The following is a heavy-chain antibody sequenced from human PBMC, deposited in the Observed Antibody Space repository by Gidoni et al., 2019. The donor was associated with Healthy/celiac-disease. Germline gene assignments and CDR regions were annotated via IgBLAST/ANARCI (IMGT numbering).Heavy chain of an antibody. J-gene: IGHJ6*03. CDR1: GGSVSSGSYY. CDR2: IYYSGST. V-gene: IGHV4-61*01. D-gene: IGHD4-17*01. Sequence: QVQLQESGPGLVKPSETLSLTCTVSGGSVSSGSYYWSWIRQPPGKGLEWIGYIYYSGSTNYNPSLKSRVTISVDTSKNQFSLKLSSVTAADTAVYYCARATVVKGRRPDYMDVWGKGTTVTVSS. CDR3: ARATVVKGRRPDYMDV.